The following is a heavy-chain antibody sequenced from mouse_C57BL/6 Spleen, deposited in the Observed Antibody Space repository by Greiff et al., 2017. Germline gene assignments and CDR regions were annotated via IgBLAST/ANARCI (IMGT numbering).Heavy chain of an antibody. CDR2: ISSGGSYT. D-gene: IGHD2-4*01. Sequence: EVHLVESGGDLVKPGGSLQLSCAASGFTFSSYGMSWVRQTPDKRLEWVATISSGGSYTYYPDSVKGRFTIARDNAKNTLYLQMSSLKSEDTAMYYCARLYDDDGRGYYFDYGGQGTTLTVSS. V-gene: IGHV5-6*01. J-gene: IGHJ2*01. CDR1: GFTFSSYG. CDR3: ARLYDDDGRGYYFDY.